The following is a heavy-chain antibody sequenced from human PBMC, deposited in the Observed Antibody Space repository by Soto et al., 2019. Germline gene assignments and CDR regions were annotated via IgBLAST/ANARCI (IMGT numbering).Heavy chain of an antibody. V-gene: IGHV3-21*01. J-gene: IGHJ4*02. D-gene: IGHD1-26*01. CDR2: ISSTSTYI. CDR1: GFIFSDYS. Sequence: EVHLVESGGGLVKPGGSLRLSCAASGFIFSDYSMDWVRQAPGKGLEWVASISSTSTYISYADSVRGRVTISRDNAKNSLYLQMNSLTAEDPAVYYCARDGRGSSFIFYFDYWGQGTLVTVSS. CDR3: ARDGRGSSFIFYFDY.